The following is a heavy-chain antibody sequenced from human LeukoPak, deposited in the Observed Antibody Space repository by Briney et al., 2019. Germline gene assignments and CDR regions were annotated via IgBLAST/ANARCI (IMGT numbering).Heavy chain of an antibody. Sequence: GGSLRLSCAASGFTFSSYAMHWVRQAPGKGLEWVAVISYDGSNKYYADSVKGRFTISRDNSKNTLYLQMNSLRAEDTAVYYCARGPGRRYGPGSHQDYWGQGTLVTVSS. CDR3: ARGPGRRYGPGSHQDY. D-gene: IGHD3-10*01. CDR1: GFTFSSYA. V-gene: IGHV3-30-3*01. CDR2: ISYDGSNK. J-gene: IGHJ4*02.